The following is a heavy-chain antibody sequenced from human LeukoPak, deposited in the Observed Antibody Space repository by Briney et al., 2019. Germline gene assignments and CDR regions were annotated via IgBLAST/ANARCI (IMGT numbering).Heavy chain of an antibody. CDR1: GFTFGDYA. V-gene: IGHV3-49*03. Sequence: GRSLRLSCTASGFTFGDYAMSWFRQAPGKGLEWVGFIRSKAYGGTTEYAASVKGRFTISRDDSKSIAYLQMNSLKSEDTAVYYCTRSRQQLALDYWGQGTLVTVSS. D-gene: IGHD6-13*01. CDR3: TRSRQQLALDY. J-gene: IGHJ4*02. CDR2: IRSKAYGGTT.